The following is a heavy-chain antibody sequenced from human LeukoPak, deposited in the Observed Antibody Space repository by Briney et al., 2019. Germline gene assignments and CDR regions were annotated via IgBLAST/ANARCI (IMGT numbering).Heavy chain of an antibody. V-gene: IGHV3-21*01. CDR2: ISSTSSHI. CDR3: ASASGVAGRGHYYMAV. Sequence: GGSLRLSCAASGFIFSSYSMNWVRQAAGKGLEWVASISSTSSHIYYADSVKVRFTISRDNAKNSLFLQMNSLRVDDTATYYCASASGVAGRGHYYMAVWGRGTTVTVSS. J-gene: IGHJ6*03. D-gene: IGHD1-26*01. CDR1: GFIFSSYS.